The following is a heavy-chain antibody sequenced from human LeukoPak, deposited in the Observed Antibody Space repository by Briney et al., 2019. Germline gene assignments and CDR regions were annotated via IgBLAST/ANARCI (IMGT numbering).Heavy chain of an antibody. V-gene: IGHV4-39*07. CDR1: GGSISSTSYY. D-gene: IGHD4-23*01. CDR2: VYFSGST. CDR3: ARAGGLNYYGGYSEFGY. Sequence: SETLSLTCTVSGGSISSTSYYWGWIRQPPGKGLEWIGSVYFSGSTYYNPSLKSRVTISLGTSKNQFSLQLRSVTAADTAVYYYARAGGLNYYGGYSEFGYWGQGTLVTVSS. J-gene: IGHJ4*02.